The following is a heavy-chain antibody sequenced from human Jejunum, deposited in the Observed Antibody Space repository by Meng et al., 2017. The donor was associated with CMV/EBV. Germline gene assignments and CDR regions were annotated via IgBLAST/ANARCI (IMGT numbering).Heavy chain of an antibody. J-gene: IGHJ4*02. D-gene: IGHD3-3*01. CDR2: ISSSGETI. CDR1: FITYE. CDR3: ARGDYDFWGGY. Sequence: FITYEMNWVRQAPGKGLEWISSISSSGETIYYADSVKGRFTISRDNAKNSLYLQMNTLRAEDTAVYYCARGDYDFWGGYWGQGTLVTVSS. V-gene: IGHV3-48*03.